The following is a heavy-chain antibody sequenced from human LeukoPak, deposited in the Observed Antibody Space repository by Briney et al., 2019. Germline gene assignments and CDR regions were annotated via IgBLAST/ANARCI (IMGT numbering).Heavy chain of an antibody. J-gene: IGHJ5*02. CDR2: ISGSGGNT. CDR1: GFTFRSYA. D-gene: IGHD1-26*01. Sequence: PGGSLRLSCAVSGFTFRSYAMTWVRQAPGKGLEWVSTISGSGGNTYYSDSVMGRFTISRDNARNTLFLQIGSLRLEDTAIYYCAKGPHSYRDLNHWGRGTLVTVSS. V-gene: IGHV3-23*01. CDR3: AKGPHSYRDLNH.